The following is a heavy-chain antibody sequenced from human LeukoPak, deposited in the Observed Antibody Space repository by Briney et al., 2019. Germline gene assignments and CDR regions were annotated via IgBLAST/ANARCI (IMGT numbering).Heavy chain of an antibody. CDR1: GYTFTGYY. CDR2: INPNSGGT. CDR3: ARGDYYYDSSGYYFPSY. J-gene: IGHJ4*02. V-gene: IGHV1-2*02. D-gene: IGHD3-22*01. Sequence: ASVKVSCKASGYTFTGYYMHWVRQAPGQGLKWMGWINPNSGGTNYAQKFQGRVTMTRDTSISTAYMELSRLRSDDTAVYYCARGDYYYDSSGYYFPSYWGQGTLVTVSS.